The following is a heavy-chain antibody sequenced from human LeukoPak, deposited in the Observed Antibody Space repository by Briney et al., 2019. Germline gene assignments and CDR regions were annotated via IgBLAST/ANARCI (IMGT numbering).Heavy chain of an antibody. Sequence: GGSLRLSCAASGFTFSCYWMHWVRQAPGKGLVWVSRINSDGSSTSYADSVKGRFTISRDNAKNTLYLQMNSLRAEDTAVYYCARTAPYYDSSGYYSPYYYYGMDVWGQGTTVTVSS. CDR1: GFTFSCYW. CDR2: INSDGSST. J-gene: IGHJ6*02. D-gene: IGHD3-22*01. CDR3: ARTAPYYDSSGYYSPYYYYGMDV. V-gene: IGHV3-74*01.